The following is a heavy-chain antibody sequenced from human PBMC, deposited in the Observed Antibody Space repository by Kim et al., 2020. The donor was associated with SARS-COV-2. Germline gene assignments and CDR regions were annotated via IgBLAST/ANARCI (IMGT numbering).Heavy chain of an antibody. J-gene: IGHJ6*02. Sequence: GGSLRLSCAASGFTFDDYAMHWVRQAPGKGLEWVSGISWNSGSIGYADSVKGRFTISRDNAKNSLYLQMNSLRAEDTALYYCAKDIGYGYSGYEHYYGMDVWGQGTTVTVSS. CDR1: GFTFDDYA. CDR3: AKDIGYGYSGYEHYYGMDV. CDR2: ISWNSGSI. D-gene: IGHD5-12*01. V-gene: IGHV3-9*01.